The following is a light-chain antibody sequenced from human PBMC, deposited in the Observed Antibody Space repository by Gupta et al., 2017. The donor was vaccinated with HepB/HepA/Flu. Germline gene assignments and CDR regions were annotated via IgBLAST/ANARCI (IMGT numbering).Light chain of an antibody. CDR3: QHYNKYPVT. Sequence: DIQMTQSPSTLPAFIGDRVTITCRASEYVSTWLAGYQQKPGKATKLLISKASSLVNGVPLRFRGTGSGTEFTVSISSLQPDDFATYYCQHYNKYPVTFGGGTKVEMK. J-gene: IGKJ4*01. V-gene: IGKV1-5*03. CDR2: KAS. CDR1: EYVSTW.